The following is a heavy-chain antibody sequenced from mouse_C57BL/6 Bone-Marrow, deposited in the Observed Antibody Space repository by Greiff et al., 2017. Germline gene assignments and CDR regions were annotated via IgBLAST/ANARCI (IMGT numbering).Heavy chain of an antibody. D-gene: IGHD2-13*01. CDR2: IHPTSGST. CDR3: ARAGGCVTVLVAY. J-gene: IGHJ3*01. CDR1: GYTFTSYW. Sequence: VQLQQPGAELVKPGASVKLSCKASGYTFTSYWMHCVKQRPGQGLEWIGMIHPTSGSTNYNEKFKSKATLTVDKSSSTAYMQLSSLTSVDSAVSYGARAGGCVTVLVAYGGQGTLVTVAA. V-gene: IGHV1-64*01.